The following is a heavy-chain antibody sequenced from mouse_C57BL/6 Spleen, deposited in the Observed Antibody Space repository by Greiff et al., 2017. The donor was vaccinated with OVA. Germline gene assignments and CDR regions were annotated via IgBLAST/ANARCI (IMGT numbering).Heavy chain of an antibody. CDR2: IDPETGGT. CDR1: GYTFTDYE. CDR3: TRGGYDGYPFDY. V-gene: IGHV1-15*01. J-gene: IGHJ2*01. D-gene: IGHD2-3*01. Sequence: QVQLKESGAELVRPGASVTLSCKASGYTFTDYEMHWVKQTPVHGLEWIGAIDPETGGTAYNQKFKGKAILTADKSSSTAYMELRSLTSEDSAVYYCTRGGYDGYPFDYWGQGTTLTVSS.